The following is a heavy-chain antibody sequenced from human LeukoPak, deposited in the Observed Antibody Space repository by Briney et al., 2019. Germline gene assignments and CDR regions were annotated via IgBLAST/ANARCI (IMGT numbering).Heavy chain of an antibody. V-gene: IGHV3-64D*06. Sequence: GGSLRLSCSVSGLTFNSSDMHWVRQAPGKALEYVSAITFHGRDTYYADSVNGRFTISRDNSKDTLYLQMSNLRPEDTAIYYCVKVGISTYDHWGQGTLVTVSS. CDR2: ITFHGRDT. J-gene: IGHJ4*02. CDR1: GLTFNSSD. CDR3: VKVGISTYDH. D-gene: IGHD2/OR15-2a*01.